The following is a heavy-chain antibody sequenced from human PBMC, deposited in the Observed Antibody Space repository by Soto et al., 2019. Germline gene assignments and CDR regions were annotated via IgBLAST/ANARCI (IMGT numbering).Heavy chain of an antibody. V-gene: IGHV3-11*01. Sequence: QVELVESGGGLVKPGGSLRLSCAASGLSFSDYYMSWIRQAPGKGLEWIAYITSSSSTIYYADSVKGRFTISRNDAKNSVYLQLDSLRAEDTAVYYCATVFRSANINYWGQGTLVTVSS. CDR3: ATVFRSANINY. J-gene: IGHJ4*02. CDR1: GLSFSDYY. D-gene: IGHD3-10*02. CDR2: ITSSSSTI.